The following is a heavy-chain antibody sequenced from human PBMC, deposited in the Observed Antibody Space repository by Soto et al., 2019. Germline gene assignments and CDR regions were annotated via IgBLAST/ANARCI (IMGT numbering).Heavy chain of an antibody. CDR1: GFSLSNYY. Sequence: PSETQSLTCTFSGFSLSNYYWIWIRQRPGKGLEWIGYIFYSGSTKYNPSLKSRATISIDTSKNQVSLKLSSVTAEATAVYYCATLPRGHWGQGTLVTVSS. CDR3: ATLPRGH. J-gene: IGHJ4*02. V-gene: IGHV4-59*08. CDR2: IFYSGST. D-gene: IGHD3-10*01.